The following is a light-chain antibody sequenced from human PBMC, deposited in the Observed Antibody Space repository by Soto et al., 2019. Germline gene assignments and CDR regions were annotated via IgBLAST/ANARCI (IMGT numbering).Light chain of an antibody. CDR2: DTT. CDR3: LQDYNYPYT. J-gene: IGKJ2*01. V-gene: IGKV1-6*01. Sequence: AIPMTQSPSSLSASVGDRVTITCRASQDIRNDLGWYQQKPGRAPKLLIYDTTNLQSGVPSRFSGSGSGTDFTLTISSLQPEDFATYYCLQDYNYPYTFGQGTKLEIK. CDR1: QDIRND.